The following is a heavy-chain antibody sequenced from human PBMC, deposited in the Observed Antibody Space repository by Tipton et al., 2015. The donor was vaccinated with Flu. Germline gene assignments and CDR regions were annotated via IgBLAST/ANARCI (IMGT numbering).Heavy chain of an antibody. CDR2: IYYSGST. V-gene: IGHV4-59*01. D-gene: IGHD6-6*01. Sequence: TLSLTCTVSGGPISSYYWSWIRQPPGKGLEWIGYIYYSGSTNYNPSLKSRVTISVDTSKNQFSLKLSSVTAADTAVYYCARDRERAARRHWYFDLWGRGTLVTVSS. CDR1: GGPISSYY. J-gene: IGHJ2*01. CDR3: ARDRERAARRHWYFDL.